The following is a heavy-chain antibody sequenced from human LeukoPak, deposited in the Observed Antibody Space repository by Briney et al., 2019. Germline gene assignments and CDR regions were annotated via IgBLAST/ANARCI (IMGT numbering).Heavy chain of an antibody. CDR2: IKQDGGQI. CDR1: EFTFNSYW. CDR3: ARDSRGGGSYDAFDI. J-gene: IGHJ3*02. Sequence: GGSLRLSCAASEFTFNSYWMSWVRQAPGKGLEWVANIKQDGGQIYYLDSVKGRFTVSRDNAKNSLYLQMNSLRAEDTAVYYCARDSRGGGSYDAFDIWGQGTMVTVSS. V-gene: IGHV3-7*01. D-gene: IGHD2-15*01.